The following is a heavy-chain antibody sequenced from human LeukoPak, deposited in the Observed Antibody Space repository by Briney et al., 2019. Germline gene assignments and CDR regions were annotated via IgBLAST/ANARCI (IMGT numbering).Heavy chain of an antibody. Sequence: GGSLRLSCAASGFTFSSYGMHWVRQAPGKGLEWVAFIRYDGSNKYYADSVKGRFTISRDNSKNTLYLQMNSLRAEDTAVYYCAKVAMVRGVPDFDYWGQGTLVTVSS. D-gene: IGHD3-10*01. V-gene: IGHV3-30*02. CDR3: AKVAMVRGVPDFDY. J-gene: IGHJ4*02. CDR1: GFTFSSYG. CDR2: IRYDGSNK.